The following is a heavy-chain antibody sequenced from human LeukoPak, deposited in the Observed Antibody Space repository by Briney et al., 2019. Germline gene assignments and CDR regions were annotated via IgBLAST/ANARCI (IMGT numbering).Heavy chain of an antibody. D-gene: IGHD6-13*01. J-gene: IGHJ4*02. CDR2: ISGSSRHK. Sequence: GGSLRLSCAASGFTFSSYTMNWVRQAPGKGLEWVSSISGSSRHKYYADSVKGRFTISRDSAKSSLYLQMNSLRAEDTAVYYCARTANFAAGYYIDYWGQGTLVTVSS. CDR1: GFTFSSYT. V-gene: IGHV3-21*01. CDR3: ARTANFAAGYYIDY.